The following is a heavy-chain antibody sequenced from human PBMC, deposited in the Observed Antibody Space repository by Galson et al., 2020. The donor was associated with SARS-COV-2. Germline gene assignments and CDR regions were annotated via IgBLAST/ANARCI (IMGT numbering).Heavy chain of an antibody. Sequence: GGSLRLSCAASGFTFSSYGMHWVRQAPGKGLEWVAVIWYDGSNKYYADSVKGRFTISRDNSKNTLYLQMNNLRAEDTAVYYCARDCSSTSCQPFDYWGQGTLVTVSS. J-gene: IGHJ4*02. V-gene: IGHV3-33*01. D-gene: IGHD2-2*01. CDR3: ARDCSSTSCQPFDY. CDR2: IWYDGSNK. CDR1: GFTFSSYG.